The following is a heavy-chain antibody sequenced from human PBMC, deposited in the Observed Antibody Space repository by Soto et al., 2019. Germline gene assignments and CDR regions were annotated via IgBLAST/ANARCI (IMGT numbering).Heavy chain of an antibody. V-gene: IGHV1-18*01. D-gene: IGHD5-18*01. CDR1: GYTFTHYG. Sequence: QVQLVQSETEVKKPGASVKVSCKASGYTFTHYGITWVRQAPGQGLEWMGWISAYNGNTKYAQSLQGRVTMTTDTSTSTAYMELRSLRSDDTAVYYCARDESGYSYGFDYWGQGTLCTVSS. J-gene: IGHJ4*02. CDR2: ISAYNGNT. CDR3: ARDESGYSYGFDY.